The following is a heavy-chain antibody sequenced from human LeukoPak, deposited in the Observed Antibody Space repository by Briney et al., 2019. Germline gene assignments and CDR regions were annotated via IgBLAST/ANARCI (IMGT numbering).Heavy chain of an antibody. CDR1: GDTFTGYY. D-gene: IGHD5-18*01. V-gene: IGHV1-2*02. Sequence: ASVKVSCKASGDTFTGYYMHWVRQAPGQGLEWMGWINPNSGGTNYAQKFQGRVTMTRDTSISTAYMELSRLRSDDTAVYYCARPRMVTTPAHAFDIWGQGTMVTVSS. CDR3: ARPRMVTTPAHAFDI. J-gene: IGHJ3*02. CDR2: INPNSGGT.